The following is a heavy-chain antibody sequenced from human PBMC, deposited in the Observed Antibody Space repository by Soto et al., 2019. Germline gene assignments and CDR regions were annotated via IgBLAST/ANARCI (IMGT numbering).Heavy chain of an antibody. V-gene: IGHV3-33*01. D-gene: IGHD3-10*01. Sequence: GGSLRLSCAASGFTFSSYGMHWVRQAPGKGLEWVAVIWYDGSNKYYADSVKGRFTISRDNSKNTLYLQMNSLRAEDTAVCYCARARTLWFGGDYGMDVWGQGTTVTVSS. CDR1: GFTFSSYG. CDR2: IWYDGSNK. CDR3: ARARTLWFGGDYGMDV. J-gene: IGHJ6*02.